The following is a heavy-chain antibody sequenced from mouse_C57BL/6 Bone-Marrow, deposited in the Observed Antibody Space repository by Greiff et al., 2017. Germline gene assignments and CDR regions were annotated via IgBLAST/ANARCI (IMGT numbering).Heavy chain of an antibody. CDR2: IWTGGGT. V-gene: IGHV2-9-1*01. CDR3: ARKGGVTTVVAKVHYVDY. CDR1: GFSLTSYA. J-gene: IGHJ2*01. D-gene: IGHD1-1*01. Sequence: QVQLKQSGPGLVAPSQSLSITCTVSGFSLTSYAISWVRPPPGKGLAWLGVIWTGGGTNYNSALNSRLSISNDNSKSQVFLKMNSLQTDDTARYYCARKGGVTTVVAKVHYVDYWGQGTTLTVSS.